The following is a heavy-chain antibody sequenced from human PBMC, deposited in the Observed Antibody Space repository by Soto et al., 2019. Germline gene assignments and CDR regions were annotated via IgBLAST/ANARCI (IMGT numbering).Heavy chain of an antibody. Sequence: SETLSLTCTVSGGSISSSSYYWGWIRQPPGKGLEWIGSIYYSGSTYYNPSLKSRVTISVDTSKNQFSLKLSSVTAADTAVYYCARRGYSYGYFRWFDPWGQGTQVTAPQ. CDR1: GGSISSSSYY. J-gene: IGHJ5*02. D-gene: IGHD5-18*01. CDR3: ARRGYSYGYFRWFDP. CDR2: IYYSGST. V-gene: IGHV4-39*01.